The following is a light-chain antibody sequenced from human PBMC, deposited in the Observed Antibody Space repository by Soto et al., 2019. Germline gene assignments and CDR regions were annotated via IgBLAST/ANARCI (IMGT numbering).Light chain of an antibody. J-gene: IGLJ2*01. Sequence: QSVLTQPPSVSVAPGQRVTISCSGSSYNIGNNYVSWYQQLPGTAPKLLIYDNNKRPSGIPDRFSGSTSGTSATLAIAGLQTGDEADYYCDSWDNSLSVVLFGGGTNLTVL. CDR3: DSWDNSLSVVL. CDR2: DNN. V-gene: IGLV1-51*01. CDR1: SYNIGNNY.